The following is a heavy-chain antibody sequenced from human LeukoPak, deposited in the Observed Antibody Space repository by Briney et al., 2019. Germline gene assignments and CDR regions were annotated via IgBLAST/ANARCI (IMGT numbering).Heavy chain of an antibody. V-gene: IGHV1-2*02. Sequence: ASVKVSCKASGNSFTDYYMHWVRQAPGQGLEWMGWINPNRGGTNYAQKFQGRVTMTRDTSISTAYMELGKLRSDDTAVYYCARVVVVPAATHWFDPWGQGTLVTVSS. CDR3: ARVVVVPAATHWFDP. CDR1: GNSFTDYY. CDR2: INPNRGGT. J-gene: IGHJ5*02. D-gene: IGHD2-2*01.